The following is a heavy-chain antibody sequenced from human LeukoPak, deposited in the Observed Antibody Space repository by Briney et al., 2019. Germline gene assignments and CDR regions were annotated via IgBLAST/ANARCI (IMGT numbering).Heavy chain of an antibody. CDR1: GFTFSSYA. D-gene: IGHD3-3*01. V-gene: IGHV3-23*01. CDR2: ISGSGGST. Sequence: GGSLRLSCAASGFTFSSYAMSWFRQAPGKGLEWVSAISGSGGSTYYADSVKGRFTISRDNSKNTLYLQMNSLRAEDTAVYYCAKYEIGVVIHPFDYWGQGTLVTVSS. J-gene: IGHJ4*02. CDR3: AKYEIGVVIHPFDY.